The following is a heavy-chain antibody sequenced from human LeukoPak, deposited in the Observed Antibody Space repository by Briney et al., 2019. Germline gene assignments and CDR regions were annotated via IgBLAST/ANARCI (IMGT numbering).Heavy chain of an antibody. D-gene: IGHD2-21*02. Sequence: ASVKVSCKASGFTFTIYGFSWVRQAPGQGLEWMGWISAYNGNTNYAQKLQDRVTMTTDTSTTTAYMELRSLRSDDTAVYYCATLKVSGCGDDCYHHDYWGQGTLVTVSS. CDR2: ISAYNGNT. CDR1: GFTFTIYG. V-gene: IGHV1-18*01. CDR3: ATLKVSGCGDDCYHHDY. J-gene: IGHJ4*02.